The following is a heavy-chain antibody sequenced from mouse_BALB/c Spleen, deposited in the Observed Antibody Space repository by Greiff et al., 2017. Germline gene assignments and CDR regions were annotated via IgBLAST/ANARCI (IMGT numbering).Heavy chain of an antibody. CDR1: GFTFSSYG. J-gene: IGHJ1*01. V-gene: IGHV5-6-3*01. D-gene: IGHD1-1*01. Sequence: EVMLVESGGGLVQPGGSLKLSCAASGFTFSSYGMSWVRQTPDKRLELVATINSNGGSTYYPDSVKGRFTISRDNAKNTLYLQMSSLKSEDTAMYYCARPYYGSGYWYFDVGGAGTTVTVSS. CDR3: ARPYYGSGYWYFDV. CDR2: INSNGGST.